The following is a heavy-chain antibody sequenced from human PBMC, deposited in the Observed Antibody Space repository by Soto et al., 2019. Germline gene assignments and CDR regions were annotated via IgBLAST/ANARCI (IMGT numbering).Heavy chain of an antibody. CDR2: IYYSGST. CDR3: ARTSSGPVGSPLSLRLDP. D-gene: IGHD3-22*01. Sequence: SETLSLTCTVSGGSISSYYWSWIRQPPGKGLEWIGYIYYSGSTNYNPSLKSRVTISVDTSKNQFSLKLSSVTAADTAVYYCARTSSGPVGSPLSLRLDPWGQGTLVTVSS. CDR1: GGSISSYY. J-gene: IGHJ5*02. V-gene: IGHV4-59*12.